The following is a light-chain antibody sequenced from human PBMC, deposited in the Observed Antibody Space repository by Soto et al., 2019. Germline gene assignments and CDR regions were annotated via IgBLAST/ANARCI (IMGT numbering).Light chain of an antibody. CDR2: DDS. Sequence: QSVLTQPASVSGCPGQSITISCTGTSSDVGGYNHVSWYHHHPGKAPKLLIYDDSHRPSGVSNRFSGSKSGNTASLTISGLQAVDEADYYCSSYASNSHYVFGTGTKVTVL. V-gene: IGLV2-14*03. CDR1: SSDVGGYNH. CDR3: SSYASNSHYV. J-gene: IGLJ1*01.